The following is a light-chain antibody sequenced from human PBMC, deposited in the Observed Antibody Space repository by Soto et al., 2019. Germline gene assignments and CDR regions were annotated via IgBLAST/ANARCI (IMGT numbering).Light chain of an antibody. Sequence: IQLTQSPSSLSASVGDRVTITCRASQGISSYLAWYQQKPGKAPKLLIYAASTLQSGVPSRFSGSGSGTDFTLTINSLQPEDIATYYCQQYKSYWTFGQGTKVDIK. J-gene: IGKJ1*01. CDR2: AAS. V-gene: IGKV1-9*01. CDR3: QQYKSYWT. CDR1: QGISSY.